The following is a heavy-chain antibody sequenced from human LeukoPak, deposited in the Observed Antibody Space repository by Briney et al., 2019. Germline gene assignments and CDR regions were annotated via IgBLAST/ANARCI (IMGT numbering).Heavy chain of an antibody. CDR3: AREDCSSTSCYFDY. CDR1: GFTFGSYW. Sequence: GGSLRLSCAASGFTFGSYWMHWVCQAPGKGLVWVSRINSDGSSTSYADSVKGRFTISRDNAKNTLYLQMNSLRAEDTAVYYCAREDCSSTSCYFDYWGQGTLVTVSS. D-gene: IGHD2-2*01. J-gene: IGHJ4*02. V-gene: IGHV3-74*01. CDR2: INSDGSST.